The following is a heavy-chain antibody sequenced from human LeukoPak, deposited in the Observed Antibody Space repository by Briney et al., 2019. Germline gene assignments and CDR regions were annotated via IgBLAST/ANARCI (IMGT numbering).Heavy chain of an antibody. D-gene: IGHD6-6*01. CDR1: GYTFTSYA. V-gene: IGHV7-4-1*02. CDR2: INTNTGNP. J-gene: IGHJ4*02. Sequence: ASVKVSCKASGYTFTSYAMNWVRQAPGQGLEWMGWINTNTGNPTYAQGFTGRFVFSLDTSVSTAYLQISSLKAEDTAVYYCARDPETEYSSSSGDYWGQGTLVTVSS. CDR3: ARDPETEYSSSSGDY.